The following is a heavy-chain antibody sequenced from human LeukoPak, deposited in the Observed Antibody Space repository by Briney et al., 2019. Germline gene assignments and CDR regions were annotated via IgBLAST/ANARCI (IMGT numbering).Heavy chain of an antibody. Sequence: GRSLRLSCAASGFIFSSYGMHWVRQAPGKGLEWVAVIWYDGSSKYYADSVKGRFTISRDNSKNTLYLQVNSLRAEDTAVYYCARDELAVAKKGFLDSWGQGTLVTVSS. J-gene: IGHJ4*02. CDR1: GFIFSSYG. CDR2: IWYDGSSK. CDR3: ARDELAVAKKGFLDS. D-gene: IGHD6-19*01. V-gene: IGHV3-33*01.